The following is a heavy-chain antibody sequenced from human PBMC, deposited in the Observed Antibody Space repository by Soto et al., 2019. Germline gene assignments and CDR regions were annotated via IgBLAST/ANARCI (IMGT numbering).Heavy chain of an antibody. CDR3: ARKGPEELKYSSSENIDY. V-gene: IGHV1-18*01. Sequence: ASVKVSCKASGYTFTSYGISWVRQAPGQGLEWMGWISAYNGNTNYAQKLQGRVTMTTDTSTSTAYMELRSLRSDDTAVYYCARKGPEELKYSSSENIDYWGQGTLVTVSS. CDR2: ISAYNGNT. D-gene: IGHD6-13*01. J-gene: IGHJ4*02. CDR1: GYTFTSYG.